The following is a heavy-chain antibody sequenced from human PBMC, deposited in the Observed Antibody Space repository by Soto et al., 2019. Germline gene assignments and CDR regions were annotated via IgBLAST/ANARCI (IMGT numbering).Heavy chain of an antibody. J-gene: IGHJ4*02. CDR2: IYYSGST. CDR1: GGSISSGGYY. D-gene: IGHD2-15*01. Sequence: QVQLQESGPGLVKPSQTLSLTCAVSGGSISSGGYYWSWIRQHPGKGLEWIGYIYYSGSTYYNPSLKSRVTISVDTSKNQFSLKLSSVTAADTAVYYCARSKAAVVPFDYWGQGTLVTVSS. V-gene: IGHV4-31*11. CDR3: ARSKAAVVPFDY.